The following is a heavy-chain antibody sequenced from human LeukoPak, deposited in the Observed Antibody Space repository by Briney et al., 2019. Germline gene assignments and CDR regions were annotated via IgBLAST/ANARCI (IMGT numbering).Heavy chain of an antibody. J-gene: IGHJ4*02. CDR1: GFTFSSYS. D-gene: IGHD2-15*01. CDR3: AREGYCSGGSCYVLDY. CDR2: ISSSSSYI. V-gene: IGHV3-21*01. Sequence: SGGSLRLSCAASGFTFSSYSMNWVRQAPGKGLEWVSSISSSSSYIYYADSVKGRFTISRDNAKNSLYLQMNSPRAEDTAVYYCAREGYCSGGSCYVLDYWGQGTLVTVSS.